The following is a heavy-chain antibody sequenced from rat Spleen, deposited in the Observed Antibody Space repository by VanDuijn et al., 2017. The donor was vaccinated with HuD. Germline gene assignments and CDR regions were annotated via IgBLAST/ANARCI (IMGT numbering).Heavy chain of an antibody. V-gene: IGHV5S13*01. Sequence: EVQLVESGGGLVQPGRSLKLSCAASGFTFSNYYMAWVRQAPTKGLEWVAYISAGGDNTYYRDSVKGRFTISRDNAKNTQYLQMDSLRSEDTATYYCARHPSMYWYFDFWGPGTMVTVSS. D-gene: IGHD1-6*01. CDR2: ISAGGDNT. J-gene: IGHJ1*01. CDR3: ARHPSMYWYFDF. CDR1: GFTFSNYY.